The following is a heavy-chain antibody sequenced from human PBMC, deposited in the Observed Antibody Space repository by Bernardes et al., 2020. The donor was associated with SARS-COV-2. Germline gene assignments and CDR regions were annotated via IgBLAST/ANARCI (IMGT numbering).Heavy chain of an antibody. J-gene: IGHJ4*02. CDR3: ATSSDYDILTGYYTRWGIGDY. CDR2: ISYDGSNK. Sequence: GGSLRLSCAASGFTFSSYAMHWVRQAPGKGLEWVAVISYDGSNKYYADSVKGRFTISRDNSKNTLYLQMNSLRAEDTAVYYCATSSDYDILTGYYTRWGIGDYWGQRTLVTVSS. V-gene: IGHV3-30-3*01. D-gene: IGHD3-9*01. CDR1: GFTFSSYA.